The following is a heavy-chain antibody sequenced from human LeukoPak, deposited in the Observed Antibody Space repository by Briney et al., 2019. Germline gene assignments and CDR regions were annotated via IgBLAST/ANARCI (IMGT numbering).Heavy chain of an antibody. CDR2: IYNDGTT. CDR3: ARDRIVVAGTLDP. Sequence: GGSLRLSCAASGFAVSSHYMSWVRQAPGRGLEWVSVIYNDGTTYYADSVKGRFTLSRDTSKNTLYLQMNSLRAEDTAVYYCARDRIVVAGTLDPWGQGTLVTVSS. J-gene: IGHJ5*02. V-gene: IGHV3-66*01. CDR1: GFAVSSHY. D-gene: IGHD6-19*01.